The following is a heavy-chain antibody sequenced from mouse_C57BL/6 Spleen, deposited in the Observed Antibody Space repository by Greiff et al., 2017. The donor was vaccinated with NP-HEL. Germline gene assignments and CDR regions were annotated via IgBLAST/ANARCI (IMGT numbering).Heavy chain of an antibody. CDR3: ARGTTVVATIYYYAMDY. D-gene: IGHD1-1*01. CDR2: ISDGGSYT. Sequence: EVMLVESGGGLVKPGGSLKLSCAASGFTFSSYAMSWVRQTPEKRLEWVATISDGGSYTYYPDNVKGRFTISRDNAKNNLYLQMSHLKSEDTAMYYCARGTTVVATIYYYAMDYWGQGTSVTVSS. CDR1: GFTFSSYA. V-gene: IGHV5-4*03. J-gene: IGHJ4*01.